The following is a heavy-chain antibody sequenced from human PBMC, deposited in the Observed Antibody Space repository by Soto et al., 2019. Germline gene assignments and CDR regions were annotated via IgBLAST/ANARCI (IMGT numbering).Heavy chain of an antibody. Sequence: EVQLVESGGGLVQPGGSLRLSCVASGFMLSDYNMKWVRQPPGKGLEWVSSISSISSTMTYADSVKGRFTSSRDNTKNSIYLQMNSLRDEDTAVYYCARGVHKFIAGWTFESWGQGTLVTVSS. CDR1: GFMLSDYN. D-gene: IGHD6-19*01. CDR3: ARGVHKFIAGWTFES. V-gene: IGHV3-48*02. CDR2: ISSISSTM. J-gene: IGHJ4*02.